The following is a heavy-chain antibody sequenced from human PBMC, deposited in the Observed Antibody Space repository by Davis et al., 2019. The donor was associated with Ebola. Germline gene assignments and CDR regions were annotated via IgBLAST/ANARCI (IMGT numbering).Heavy chain of an antibody. V-gene: IGHV4-59*08. CDR1: GGPISSYY. Sequence: MPSETLSLTCTVSGGPISSYYWSWIRQPPGKGLEWIGYIYYSGSTNYNPSLKSRVTISVDTSKNQFSLKLSSVTAADTAVYYCARLLRGYYYGMDVWGQGTTVTVSS. J-gene: IGHJ6*02. D-gene: IGHD3-10*01. CDR3: ARLLRGYYYGMDV. CDR2: IYYSGST.